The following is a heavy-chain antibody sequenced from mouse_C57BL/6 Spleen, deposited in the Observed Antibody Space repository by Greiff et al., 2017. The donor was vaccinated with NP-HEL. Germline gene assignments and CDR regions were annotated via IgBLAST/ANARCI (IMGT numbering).Heavy chain of an antibody. J-gene: IGHJ4*01. V-gene: IGHV1-69*01. CDR2: IDPSDSYT. CDR1: GYTFTSYW. CDR3: ARYLGYYAMDY. D-gene: IGHD4-1*01. Sequence: VQLQQPGAELVMPGASVKLSCKASGYTFTSYWMHWVKQRPGQGLEWIGEIDPSDSYTNYNQKFKGKSTLTVDKSSSTAYMQLSSLTSEDSAVYYCARYLGYYAMDYWGQGTSVTVSS.